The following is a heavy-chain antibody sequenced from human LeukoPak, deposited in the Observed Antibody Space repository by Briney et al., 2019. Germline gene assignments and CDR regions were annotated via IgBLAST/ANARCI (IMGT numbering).Heavy chain of an antibody. D-gene: IGHD3-3*01. V-gene: IGHV4-31*03. CDR2: IHYSGTT. CDR3: ARDDFSSAYNWFDP. CDR1: GGSISSGRYY. Sequence: SQTLSLTCTVSGGSISSGRYYWSWIRQHPGKGLEWIGYIHYSGTTYYNASLKSRVTVSVDTSKNQFSLRLSSVTATDTAVYYCARDDFSSAYNWFDPWGQGTLVTASS. J-gene: IGHJ5*02.